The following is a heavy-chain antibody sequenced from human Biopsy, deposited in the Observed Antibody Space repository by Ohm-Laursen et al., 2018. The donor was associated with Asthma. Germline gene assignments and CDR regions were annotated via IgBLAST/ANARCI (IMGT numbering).Heavy chain of an antibody. J-gene: IGHJ4*02. CDR3: ARARETTNYGDSDFDI. CDR1: GDSFSNYA. CDR2: LIPVLGTP. V-gene: IGHV1-69*01. Sequence: SSVKVSCKASGDSFSNYAISWVRQAPGQGLEWMGGLIPVLGTPDHAQMFEGRVTITADESTSTAYMELSSLSSDDTAIYFCARARETTNYGDSDFDIWGQGTLITVSS. D-gene: IGHD2-8*01.